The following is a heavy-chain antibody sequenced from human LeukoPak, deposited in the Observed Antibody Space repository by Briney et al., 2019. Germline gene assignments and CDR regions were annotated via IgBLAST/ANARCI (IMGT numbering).Heavy chain of an antibody. CDR1: GFTFSSYS. CDR3: ARDPGERFVVVPAVDY. Sequence: PGGSLRLSCAASGFTFSSYSMNWVRQAPGKGLEWVSYISSSSSTIYYADSVKGRFTISRDNAENSLYLQMNSLRAEDTAVYYCARDPGERFVVVPAVDYWGQGTLVTVSS. D-gene: IGHD2-2*01. V-gene: IGHV3-48*01. J-gene: IGHJ4*02. CDR2: ISSSSSTI.